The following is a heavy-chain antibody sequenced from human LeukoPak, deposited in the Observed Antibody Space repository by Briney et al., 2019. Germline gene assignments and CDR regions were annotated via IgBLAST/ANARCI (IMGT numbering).Heavy chain of an antibody. V-gene: IGHV3-21*01. CDR2: ISSSSSYI. D-gene: IGHD3-22*01. J-gene: IGHJ6*03. CDR1: GFTFDDYG. Sequence: GGSLRLSCAASGFTFDDYGMSWVRQAPGKGLEWVSSISSSSSYIYYADSVKGRFTISRDNAKNSLYLQMNSLRAEDTAVYYCARDSLTHYYDSRLIYYYYYMDVWGKGTTVTVSS. CDR3: ARDSLTHYYDSRLIYYYYYMDV.